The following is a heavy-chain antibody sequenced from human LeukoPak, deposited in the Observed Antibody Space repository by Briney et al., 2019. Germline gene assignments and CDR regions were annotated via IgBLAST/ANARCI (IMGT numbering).Heavy chain of an antibody. D-gene: IGHD6-13*01. CDR2: INAGNGNT. CDR3: ARVPPSSWYEDWFDP. J-gene: IGHJ5*02. Sequence: ASVKVSCKASGYTFTSYAMHWVRQAPGQRLEWMGWINAGNGNTKYSQKFQGRVTTTRDTSASTAYMELSSLRSEDTAVYYCARVPPSSWYEDWFDPWGQGTLVTVSS. V-gene: IGHV1-3*01. CDR1: GYTFTSYA.